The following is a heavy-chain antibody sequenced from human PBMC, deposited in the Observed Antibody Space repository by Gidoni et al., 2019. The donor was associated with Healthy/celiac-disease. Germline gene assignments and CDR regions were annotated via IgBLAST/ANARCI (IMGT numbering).Heavy chain of an antibody. CDR3: ARHGLYVPQTNAFDI. V-gene: IGHV4-39*01. Sequence: QLQLQESGPGLVKPSETLSLTCTVSGGSISSSSYYWGWIRQPPGKGLEWIGSIYYSGSTYYNPSLKSRVTISVDTSKNQFSLKLSSVTAADTAVYYCARHGLYVPQTNAFDIWGQGTMVTVSS. CDR2: IYYSGST. CDR1: GGSISSSSYY. J-gene: IGHJ3*02. D-gene: IGHD2-8*01.